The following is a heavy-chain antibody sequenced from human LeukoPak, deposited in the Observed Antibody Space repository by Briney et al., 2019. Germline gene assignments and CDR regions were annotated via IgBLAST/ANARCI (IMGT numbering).Heavy chain of an antibody. V-gene: IGHV4-61*02. CDR3: ARQVYTSSYYNFYY. Sequence: SQTLSLTCTVSGGSISSGSYYWSWIRQPAGKGLEWIGRIYTSGSTNYNPSLKSRVTISVDTSKNQFSLKLSSVTAADTAVYYCARQVYTSSYYNFYYWGPVTLVTVS. CDR1: GGSISSGSYY. CDR2: IYTSGST. D-gene: IGHD6-6*01. J-gene: IGHJ4*02.